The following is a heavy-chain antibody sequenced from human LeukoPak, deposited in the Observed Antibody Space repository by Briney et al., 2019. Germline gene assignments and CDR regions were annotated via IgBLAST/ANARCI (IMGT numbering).Heavy chain of an antibody. Sequence: GGSLRLSCAASGFTFSGYWMDWVRQGPEKGLELVSRIDNDGHGIIYADSVKGRYTTSRDNAKNTLYLQMNSLRVEDTAVYYCAAGGGWDPSFGVVTHIDVWGKGTTVAVS. CDR2: IDNDGHGI. CDR3: AAGGGWDPSFGVVTHIDV. V-gene: IGHV3-74*01. CDR1: GFTFSGYW. J-gene: IGHJ6*03. D-gene: IGHD3-3*01.